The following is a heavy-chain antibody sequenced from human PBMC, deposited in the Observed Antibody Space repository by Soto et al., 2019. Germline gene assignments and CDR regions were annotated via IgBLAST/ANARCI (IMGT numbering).Heavy chain of an antibody. J-gene: IGHJ4*02. CDR1: GHSISSGLYN. CDR3: TRYGYSYAARFCDY. D-gene: IGHD5-18*01. CDR2: ISHSGST. V-gene: IGHV4-38-2*01. Sequence: SETLSLTCGVSGHSISSGLYNWGWIRQSPGKGLEWIGSISHSGSTYYNPSLKSRVTMSVETSKNQLSLQLDSVTAADTAVYYCTRYGYSYAARFCDYWGEGTRVTVSS.